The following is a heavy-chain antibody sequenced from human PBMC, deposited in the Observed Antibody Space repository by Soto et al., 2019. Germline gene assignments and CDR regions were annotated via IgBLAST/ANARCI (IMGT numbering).Heavy chain of an antibody. CDR2: VHYSGSI. J-gene: IGHJ4*02. V-gene: IGHV4-31*03. Sequence: QVQLQESGPGLVKPSGTLSLTCTVSGVSINNGNYYWTWIRQHPGKGLEWIGHVHYSGSIHYNPSLQSRVTMSVDTSKIQVSLELSSATVADTAVYYCVRGTDLYKCGLWGQGTLVTVSS. CDR1: GVSINNGNYY. CDR3: VRGTDLYKCGL. D-gene: IGHD1-20*01.